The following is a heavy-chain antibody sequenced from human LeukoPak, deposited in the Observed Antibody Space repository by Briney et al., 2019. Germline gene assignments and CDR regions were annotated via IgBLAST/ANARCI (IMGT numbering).Heavy chain of an antibody. V-gene: IGHV4-34*01. CDR3: ATYDFWSGYSYYFDS. CDR1: GGSFSGYY. J-gene: IGHJ4*02. D-gene: IGHD3-3*01. CDR2: INHSGST. Sequence: SETLSLTCAVYGGSFSGYYWSWIRQPPGKGLEWIGEINHSGSTNYNPSLKSRVTISVDTSKNQFSLKLSSVTAADTAVYYCATYDFWSGYSYYFDSWGQGTLVTVSS.